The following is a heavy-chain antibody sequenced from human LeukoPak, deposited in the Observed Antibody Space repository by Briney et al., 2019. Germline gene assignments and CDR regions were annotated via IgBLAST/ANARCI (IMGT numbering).Heavy chain of an antibody. D-gene: IGHD6-19*01. Sequence: ASVKVSCKESGYTFTSYYMHWVRRAPAQALEWMGVINPSDGGTGYAQKVQGRVTKTRDTSTSTVYMELSSLRSEDTAVYYCARLADQSFYYWGQGTLVTVSS. V-gene: IGHV1-46*01. CDR3: ARLADQSFYY. J-gene: IGHJ4*02. CDR1: GYTFTSYY. CDR2: INPSDGGT.